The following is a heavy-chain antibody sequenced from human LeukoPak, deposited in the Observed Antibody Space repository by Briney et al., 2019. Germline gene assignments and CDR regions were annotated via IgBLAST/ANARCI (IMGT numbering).Heavy chain of an antibody. D-gene: IGHD4-11*01. CDR3: ARVRPNDYSNYFDY. J-gene: IGHJ4*02. CDR1: GGSISSYY. CDR2: IYYSGST. V-gene: IGHV4-59*01. Sequence: SETLSLTCTVSGGSISSYYWSWNRQPPGKGLEWIGYIYYSGSTNYNPSLKSRVTISVDTSKNQFSLKLDSVTAADTAVYYCARVRPNDYSNYFDYWGQGTLVTVSS.